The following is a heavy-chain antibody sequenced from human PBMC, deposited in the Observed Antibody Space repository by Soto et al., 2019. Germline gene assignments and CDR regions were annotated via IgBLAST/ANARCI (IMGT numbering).Heavy chain of an antibody. J-gene: IGHJ4*02. D-gene: IGHD3-3*01. CDR1: GGSFSGYY. CDR3: ARCHRLTIFVVVAPHGDFDY. V-gene: IGHV4-34*01. Sequence: QVQLQQWGTGLLKPSETLSLTCAVYGGSFSGYYWSWIRQPPGKGLDWIGEINHSGSTNYNPSLKCRVTISVDTTKNQFSLKLSSVTAADTAVYYCARCHRLTIFVVVAPHGDFDYWGQGTLVTVSS. CDR2: INHSGST.